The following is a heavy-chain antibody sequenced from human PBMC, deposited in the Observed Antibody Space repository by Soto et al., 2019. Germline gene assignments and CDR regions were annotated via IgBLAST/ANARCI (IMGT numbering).Heavy chain of an antibody. V-gene: IGHV4-59*01. D-gene: IGHD4-17*01. J-gene: IGHJ4*02. CDR2: IYYSGST. CDR3: ARGVYAYYFDY. Sequence: SETLSLTCTVSGGSISSYYWSWIRQPPGKGLEWIGYIYYSGSTNYNPSLKSRVTISVDTSKNQFSLKLSSVTAADTAVYYCARGVYAYYFDYWGQGTLVTVSS. CDR1: GGSISSYY.